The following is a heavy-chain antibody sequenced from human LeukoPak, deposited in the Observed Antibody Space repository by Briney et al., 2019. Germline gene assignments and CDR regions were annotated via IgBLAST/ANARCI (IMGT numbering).Heavy chain of an antibody. CDR1: GFTFSSYW. Sequence: GGFLRLSCAASGFTFSSYWMTWVRQAPGKGLEWVANIKQDGSETYYVDSVKGRFTISRDNAKNSLFLQMNSLRAEDTAVYYCARDYYTWGSHDYWGQGTLVSVAS. CDR3: ARDYYTWGSHDY. J-gene: IGHJ4*02. V-gene: IGHV3-7*04. CDR2: IKQDGSET. D-gene: IGHD3-10*01.